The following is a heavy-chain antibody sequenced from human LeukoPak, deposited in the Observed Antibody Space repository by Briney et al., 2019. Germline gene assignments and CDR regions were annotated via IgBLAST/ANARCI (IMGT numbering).Heavy chain of an antibody. CDR1: AGSISSSSYY. V-gene: IGHV4-39*01. CDR3: ARCPVVSPFDY. Sequence: KPSETLSLTCTVSAGSISSSSYYWGWIRQPPGKRLEWIGSIYYSGSTYYNPSLKSRVTISVDTSKNQFSLKLSSVTAADTAVYYCARCPVVSPFDYWGQGTLVTVSS. CDR2: IYYSGST. D-gene: IGHD1-14*01. J-gene: IGHJ4*02.